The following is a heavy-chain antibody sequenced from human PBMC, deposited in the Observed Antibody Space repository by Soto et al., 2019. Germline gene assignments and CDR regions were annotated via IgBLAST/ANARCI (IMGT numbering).Heavy chain of an antibody. CDR3: VVQQKLPWVNA. V-gene: IGHV5-51*01. Sequence: PGESLKISCKGSGYTFSGYWIGWVRQMSGKGLEWMGIIYPGDSDARYSPSFQGQVTISADKSITTAYLQWDSLKASDTAIYYCVVQQKLPWVNAWGQGTLVTVSS. J-gene: IGHJ5*02. CDR1: GYTFSGYW. D-gene: IGHD1-1*01. CDR2: IYPGDSDA.